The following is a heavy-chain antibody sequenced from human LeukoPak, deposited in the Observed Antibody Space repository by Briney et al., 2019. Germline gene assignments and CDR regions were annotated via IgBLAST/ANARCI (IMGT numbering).Heavy chain of an antibody. CDR1: GYTFTSYD. Sequence: ASVKVSCKASGYTFTSYDINWVRQATGQGLEWMGWMNPNSGNTGYAQKFQGRVTMTRNTSISTAYMELSSLRSEDTAVYYCARGQATCYYGSGSPTWFDPWGQGTLVTVSS. J-gene: IGHJ5*02. CDR3: ARGQATCYYGSGSPTWFDP. D-gene: IGHD3-10*01. CDR2: MNPNSGNT. V-gene: IGHV1-8*01.